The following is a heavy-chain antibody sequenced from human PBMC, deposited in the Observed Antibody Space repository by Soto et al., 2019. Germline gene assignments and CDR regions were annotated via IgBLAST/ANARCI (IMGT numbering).Heavy chain of an antibody. V-gene: IGHV1-69*13. CDR1: GRLFSSCP. CDR2: IIPVFQTA. D-gene: IGHD3-22*01. Sequence: SVKVSCKASGRLFSSCPISWVRQLPGQGLEWMGGIIPVFQTAYYTQRFQGRVTITADESTNTAYMELSSLRSEDTAIYYCARGGSGYTWFNEFWGQGTLVTVSS. CDR3: ARGGSGYTWFNEF. J-gene: IGHJ4*02.